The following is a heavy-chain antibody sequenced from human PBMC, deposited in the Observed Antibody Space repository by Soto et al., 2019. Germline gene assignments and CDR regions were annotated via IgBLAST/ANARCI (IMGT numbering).Heavy chain of an antibody. Sequence: ASVKVSCXASGYTFTSYGISWVRQAPGQGLEWMGWISAYNGNTNYAQKLQGRVTMTTDTSTSTAYMELRSLRSDDTAVYYCASSSGLRYGSGSYYSWFDPWGQGTRVTVSS. J-gene: IGHJ5*02. V-gene: IGHV1-18*04. CDR2: ISAYNGNT. CDR3: ASSSGLRYGSGSYYSWFDP. CDR1: GYTFTSYG. D-gene: IGHD3-10*01.